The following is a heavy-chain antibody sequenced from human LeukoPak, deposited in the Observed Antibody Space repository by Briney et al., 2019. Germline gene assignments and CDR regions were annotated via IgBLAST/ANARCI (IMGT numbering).Heavy chain of an antibody. CDR2: IFHSGNT. D-gene: IGHD6-13*01. CDR1: GGSISSDTW. CDR3: ARENSSSWYRYFDL. J-gene: IGHJ2*01. Sequence: SGTLSLTCAVSGGSISSDTWWSWVRQPPGKGLEWIGEIFHSGNTNYNPSLKSRVSISVDKSKNQFSLKLNSVTAADTAVYYCARENSSSWYRYFDLWGRGTLVTVSS. V-gene: IGHV4-4*02.